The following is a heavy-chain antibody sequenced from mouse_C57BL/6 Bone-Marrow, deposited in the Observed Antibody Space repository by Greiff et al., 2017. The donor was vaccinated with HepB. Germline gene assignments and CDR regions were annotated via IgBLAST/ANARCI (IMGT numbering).Heavy chain of an antibody. Sequence: EVMLVESGGGLVQPGGSLSLSCAASGFTFTDYYMSWVRQPPGKALEWLGFIRNKDNGYTTEDSATVKGRFTITRDNSQSILYLQMNALIAEDSATYYCARLQRAPMDYWGQGTSVTVSS. J-gene: IGHJ4*01. V-gene: IGHV7-3*01. CDR1: GFTFTDYY. CDR3: ARLQRAPMDY. D-gene: IGHD3-1*01. CDR2: IRNKDNGYTT.